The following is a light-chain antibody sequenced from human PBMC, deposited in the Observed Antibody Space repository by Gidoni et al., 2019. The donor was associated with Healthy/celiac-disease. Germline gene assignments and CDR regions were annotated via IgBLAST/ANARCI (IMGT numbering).Light chain of an antibody. Sequence: QSVLTQPPSVSGPPGQRVTISCTGSSSNIGAGYDVPWYQQLPGTAPNLLIYGNSNRPSGVPDRFSGSKSGTSASLAITGLQAEDEADYYCQSYDSSLSGHVVFGGGTKLTVL. CDR3: QSYDSSLSGHVV. CDR2: GNS. J-gene: IGLJ2*01. CDR1: SSNIGAGYD. V-gene: IGLV1-40*01.